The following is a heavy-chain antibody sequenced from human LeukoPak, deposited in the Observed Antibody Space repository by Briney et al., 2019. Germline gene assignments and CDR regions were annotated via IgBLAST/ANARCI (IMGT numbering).Heavy chain of an antibody. Sequence: PGGSLRLSCAASGFTFSSYAMSWVRQAPGKGLEWVSAISGSGGSTYYADSVKGRFTISRDNSKNTLYLQMNSLRAEDTAVYYCAKNQIQLWILAYFDYWGQGTLVTVSS. V-gene: IGHV3-23*01. CDR2: ISGSGGST. CDR1: GFTFSSYA. CDR3: AKNQIQLWILAYFDY. D-gene: IGHD5-18*01. J-gene: IGHJ4*02.